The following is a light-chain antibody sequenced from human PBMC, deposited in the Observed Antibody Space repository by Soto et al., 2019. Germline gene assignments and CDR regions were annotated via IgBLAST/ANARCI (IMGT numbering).Light chain of an antibody. J-gene: IGKJ4*01. Sequence: EIVLTQSPATLSSFPGDRVTLSCRASQSVSSYLAWYQQKPGQAPRLLIYGASTGATGIPARFSGSGSGTEFILTISSLQSEDFATYYCQQLSRYPLTFGGGTKVDIK. V-gene: IGKV3-15*01. CDR2: GAS. CDR3: QQLSRYPLT. CDR1: QSVSSY.